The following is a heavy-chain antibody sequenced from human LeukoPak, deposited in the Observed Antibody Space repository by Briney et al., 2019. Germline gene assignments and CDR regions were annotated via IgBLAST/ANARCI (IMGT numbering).Heavy chain of an antibody. CDR3: AREDYDILTGYRSRFDP. J-gene: IGHJ5*02. Sequence: ASVKVSCKASGYTFINNWMHWVRQAPGQGLEWIGLINPTGTGTLYAQKFQGRVTMTRDMSTSTDYMELSSLRSEDRAVYYCAREDYDILTGYRSRFDPWGQGTLVTVSS. CDR2: INPTGTGT. CDR1: GYTFINNW. D-gene: IGHD3-9*01. V-gene: IGHV1-46*01.